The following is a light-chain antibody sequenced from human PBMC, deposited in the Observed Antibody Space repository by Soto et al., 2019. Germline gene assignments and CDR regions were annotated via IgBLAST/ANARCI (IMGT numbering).Light chain of an antibody. J-gene: IGLJ3*02. CDR3: CSYAGSYAWV. V-gene: IGLV2-11*01. CDR1: SSDVGAYDY. CDR2: DVT. Sequence: QSALTQPRSVSGSPGQSVTISCTGSSSDVGAYDYVSWYQQYPGKAPKLMIYDVTKRPSGVPDRFSASKSDNTAFLTISGLQAEDEADYYCCSYAGSYAWVFGGGTKVTVL.